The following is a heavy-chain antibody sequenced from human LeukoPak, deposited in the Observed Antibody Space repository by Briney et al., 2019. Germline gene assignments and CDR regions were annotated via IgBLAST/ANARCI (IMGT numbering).Heavy chain of an antibody. CDR3: ARDGGGRVLWFGEVYDAFDI. CDR2: ISSSSSSTI. D-gene: IGHD3-10*01. V-gene: IGHV3-48*01. CDR1: GFTFSSYS. Sequence: GGSLRLSCAASGFTFSSYSMNWVRQAPGKGLEWVSYISSSSSSTIYYADSVKGRFTIPRDNAKNSLYLQMNSLRAEDTAVYYCARDGGGRVLWFGEVYDAFDIWGQGTMVTVSS. J-gene: IGHJ3*02.